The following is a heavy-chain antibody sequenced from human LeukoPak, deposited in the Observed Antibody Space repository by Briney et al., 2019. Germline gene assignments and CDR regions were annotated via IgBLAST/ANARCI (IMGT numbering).Heavy chain of an antibody. CDR3: AKYDLSSSWTRTAFDY. CDR1: GFTFSSYA. V-gene: IGHV3-23*01. J-gene: IGHJ4*02. CDR2: ISGSGGST. D-gene: IGHD3-22*01. Sequence: GGSLRLSCAASGFTFSSYAISWVRQAPGKGLEWVSAISGSGGSTYYADSVKGRFTISRDNSQNTLYLHMNSLRVEDTAVYYCAKYDLSSSWTRTAFDYWGQGTLVSVSS.